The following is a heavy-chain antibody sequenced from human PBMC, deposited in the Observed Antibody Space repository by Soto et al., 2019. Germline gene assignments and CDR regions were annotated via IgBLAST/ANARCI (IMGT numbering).Heavy chain of an antibody. J-gene: IGHJ5*02. CDR1: GAALSSGGYF. CDR2: IYYSGGT. D-gene: IGHD3-9*01. Sequence: SETLSLTCTVSGAALSSGGYFYTWVRQPPGKGLEWLGYIYYSGGTNYNPSLKSRVTISLDKSKSKLSLRLTSVTAADTTVYYCAREQSDDKYFDPWGQGTLVTVSS. V-gene: IGHV4-61*08. CDR3: AREQSDDKYFDP.